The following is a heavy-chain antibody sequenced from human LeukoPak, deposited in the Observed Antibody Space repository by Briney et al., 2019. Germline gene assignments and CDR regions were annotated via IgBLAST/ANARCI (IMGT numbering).Heavy chain of an antibody. J-gene: IGHJ4*02. CDR2: IYTSGST. D-gene: IGHD6-6*01. CDR1: GGSISSGSYY. CDR3: ARAEWLYSSSFDY. Sequence: MASETLSLTCTVSGGSISSGSYYWSCIRPPAGEGLEWIGRIYTSGSTNYNPSLKSRVTISVDTSKNQFSLKLSSVTAADTAVYYWARAEWLYSSSFDYWGQGTLVTVSS. V-gene: IGHV4-61*02.